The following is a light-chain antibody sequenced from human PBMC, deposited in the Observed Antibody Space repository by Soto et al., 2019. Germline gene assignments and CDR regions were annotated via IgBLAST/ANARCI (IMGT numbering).Light chain of an antibody. CDR1: NSDVGAYTF. Sequence: QSVLTQPRSVSRSPGQSVTISCTGTNSDVGAYTFVSWYQQLPGKAPKLIISAVSYRPSGVPDRFSGSKSGNTASLTISGLQTEDEADYYCFSYTASDMWVFGGGTKLTVL. V-gene: IGLV2-11*01. CDR3: FSYTASDMWV. J-gene: IGLJ3*02. CDR2: AVS.